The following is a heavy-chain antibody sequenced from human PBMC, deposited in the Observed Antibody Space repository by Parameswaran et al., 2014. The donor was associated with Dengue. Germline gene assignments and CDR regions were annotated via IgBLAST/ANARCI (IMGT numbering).Heavy chain of an antibody. CDR2: IIPIFGTT. J-gene: IGHJ5*02. D-gene: IGHD5-24*01. CDR3: ARGRWLQFGWFDP. V-gene: IGHV1-69*13. Sequence: PGASVKVSCRTSGGTFSRYAINWVRQAPGQGLEWMGGIIPIFGTTNYAQKFQGRVTITADESTSTAYMELSSLRSEDTAVYYCARGRWLQFGWFDPWGPGEPWSPSPQ. CDR1: GGTFSRYA.